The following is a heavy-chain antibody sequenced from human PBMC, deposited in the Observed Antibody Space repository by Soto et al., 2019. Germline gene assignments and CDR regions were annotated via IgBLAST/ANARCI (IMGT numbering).Heavy chain of an antibody. CDR2: IYPGDSDT. J-gene: IGHJ6*02. D-gene: IGHD2-2*02. V-gene: IGHV5-51*01. Sequence: GESLKISCLGAGYSSTSYWIAWVRQMPGKGLEWMGIIYPGDSDTRYSPSFQGQVSISADKSISTAYLQWSSLKASDTAIYYCARQYCITTSCYIGIDVLGQGTTVTVS. CDR3: ARQYCITTSCYIGIDV. CDR1: GYSSTSYW.